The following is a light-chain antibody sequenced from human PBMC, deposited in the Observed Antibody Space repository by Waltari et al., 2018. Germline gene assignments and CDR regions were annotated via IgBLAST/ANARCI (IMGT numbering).Light chain of an antibody. CDR1: QSVGSY. V-gene: IGKV3-11*01. CDR2: DAS. J-gene: IGKJ1*01. CDR3: QQRNTWWT. Sequence: EIVLTQSPATLSLSPGERATLSCRASQSVGSYLAWYQQRPGQAPRLLISDASNRATGIPARFSGRGSETDFTLTISSLEPEDFAVYYCQQRNTWWTFGQGTNVEI.